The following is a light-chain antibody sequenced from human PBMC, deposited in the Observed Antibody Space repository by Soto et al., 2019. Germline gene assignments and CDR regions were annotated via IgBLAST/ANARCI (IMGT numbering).Light chain of an antibody. CDR1: RSNIEAND. CDR3: AAWDDSLTGWV. J-gene: IGLJ3*02. V-gene: IGLV1-47*01. Sequence: QLVLTQPPSASGTPGQRVTISCSGGRSNIEANDVYWYQHLPGAAPKLLIYRNDQRPSGVPDRFSGSRSGTSASLAISGVRSEDEADYYCAAWDDSLTGWVFGGGTKLTVL. CDR2: RND.